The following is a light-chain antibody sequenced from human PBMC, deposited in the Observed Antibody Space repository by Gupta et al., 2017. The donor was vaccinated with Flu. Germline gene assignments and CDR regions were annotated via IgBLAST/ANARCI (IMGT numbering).Light chain of an antibody. Sequence: PGQTASVTCSGDKLGDKYVCWYQQKPGQSPVVVINYDTKRPSGIPERFSGSNSGNTATLTISGTQAMDEADYYCQTWDSSTVIFGGGSKLTVL. CDR3: QTWDSSTVI. J-gene: IGLJ2*01. CDR2: YDT. CDR1: KLGDKY. V-gene: IGLV3-1*01.